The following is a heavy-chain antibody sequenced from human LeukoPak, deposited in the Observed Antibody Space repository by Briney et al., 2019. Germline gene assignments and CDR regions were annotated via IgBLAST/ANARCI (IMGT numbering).Heavy chain of an antibody. J-gene: IGHJ4*02. V-gene: IGHV4-4*02. Sequence: GSLRLSCAASGFTFGSFSMSWVRQAPGKGLEWIGEIYHSGSTNYNPSLKSRVTISVDKSKNQFSLKLSSVTAADTAVYYCARVGDGYNAYWGQGTLVTVSS. CDR1: GFTFGSFS. CDR3: ARVGDGYNAY. D-gene: IGHD5-24*01. CDR2: IYHSGST.